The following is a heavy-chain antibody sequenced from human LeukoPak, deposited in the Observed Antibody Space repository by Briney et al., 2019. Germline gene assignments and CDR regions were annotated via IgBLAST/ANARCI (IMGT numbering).Heavy chain of an antibody. D-gene: IGHD5-18*01. CDR2: ISAYNGNT. J-gene: IGHJ6*02. CDR3: ARGGYSYGLYGMDV. CDR1: GYTFTSYG. V-gene: IGHV1-18*01. Sequence: ASVKVSCKASGYTFTSYGISWVRQAPGQGLEWLDWISAYNGNTNYAQKLQGRVTMTTDTSTSTAYMELRSLRSDDTAVYYCARGGYSYGLYGMDVWGQGTTVTVSS.